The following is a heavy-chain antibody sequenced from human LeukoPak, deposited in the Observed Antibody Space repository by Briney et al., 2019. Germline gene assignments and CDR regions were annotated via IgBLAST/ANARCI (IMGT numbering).Heavy chain of an antibody. CDR3: AKDAPVNIVVVPAANS. Sequence: GGSLRLSCAASGFTFSSYAMSWVRQAQGKGLEWVSAISGSGGSTYYADSVKGRFTISRDNSKNTLYLQMNSMRAEATAVYYCAKDAPVNIVVVPAANSWGQGTLVTVSS. J-gene: IGHJ4*02. V-gene: IGHV3-23*01. CDR1: GFTFSSYA. D-gene: IGHD2-2*01. CDR2: ISGSGGST.